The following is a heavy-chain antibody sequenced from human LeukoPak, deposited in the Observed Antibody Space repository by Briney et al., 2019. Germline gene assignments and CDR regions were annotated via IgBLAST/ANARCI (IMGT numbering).Heavy chain of an antibody. CDR1: GFTFSSYW. CDR3: ARRASIAAAGAFDI. CDR2: INIVGSNT. V-gene: IGHV3-74*01. Sequence: GGSLTLSCAASGFTFSSYWMHWLRQAPAKGLVWVSRINIVGSNTIYADSVKGRYTISRDNAKNTVFLQMNSLSAEDTAVYYCARRASIAAAGAFDIWGQGTMVTVSS. J-gene: IGHJ3*02. D-gene: IGHD6-13*01.